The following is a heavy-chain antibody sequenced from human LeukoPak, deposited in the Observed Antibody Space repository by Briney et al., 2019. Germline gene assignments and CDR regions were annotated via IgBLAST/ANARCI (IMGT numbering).Heavy chain of an antibody. D-gene: IGHD5-12*01. CDR1: GYTFTSYG. J-gene: IGHJ4*02. Sequence: ASVKVSCKASGYTFTSYGITWVRQAPGQGLEWMGWISAYTGNTNFAQKLQGRVTVTTDTSTSTAYMELRSLRSDDTAVYYCARATATGYSHGYGYWGQGTLVTVSS. CDR3: ARATATGYSHGYGY. V-gene: IGHV1-18*01. CDR2: ISAYTGNT.